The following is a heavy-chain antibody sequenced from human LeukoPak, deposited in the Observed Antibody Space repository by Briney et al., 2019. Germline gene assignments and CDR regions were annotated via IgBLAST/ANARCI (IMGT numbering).Heavy chain of an antibody. CDR2: INHSGST. V-gene: IGHV4-34*01. J-gene: IGHJ5*02. CDR3: ASGTARRGVWFDP. CDR1: GGSFSGYY. D-gene: IGHD6-6*01. Sequence: SETLSLTCAVYGGSFSGYYWSWIRQPPGKGLEWIGEINHSGSTNYNPSLKSRVTISVDTSKNQFSLKLSSVTAADTAVYYCASGTARRGVWFDPWGQGTLVTVSS.